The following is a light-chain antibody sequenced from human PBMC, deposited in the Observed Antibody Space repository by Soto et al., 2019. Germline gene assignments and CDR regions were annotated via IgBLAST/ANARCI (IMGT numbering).Light chain of an antibody. CDR2: GAS. CDR1: QNINDK. J-gene: IGKJ4*01. Sequence: EIVLAQYPDSLSVSRGERAALCCRASQNINDKLAWFQQKPGQVPRLLIIGASTTATGVPDRFSGSGSGTEFTLTISGLQSEDFAVYYCQQYGSSPLTFGGGTKVDIK. CDR3: QQYGSSPLT. V-gene: IGKV3-15*01.